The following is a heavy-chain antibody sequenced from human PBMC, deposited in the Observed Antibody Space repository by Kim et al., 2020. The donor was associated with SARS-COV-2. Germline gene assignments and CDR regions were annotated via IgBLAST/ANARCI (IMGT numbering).Heavy chain of an antibody. V-gene: IGHV3-74*01. Sequence: DGGSAGYADSFKGRFTISRDNAKNTVNLQMNSLRGDDTAVYYCVKGGAHWGQGSLVTVSS. CDR3: VKGGAH. D-gene: IGHD2-15*01. CDR2: DGGSA. J-gene: IGHJ4*02.